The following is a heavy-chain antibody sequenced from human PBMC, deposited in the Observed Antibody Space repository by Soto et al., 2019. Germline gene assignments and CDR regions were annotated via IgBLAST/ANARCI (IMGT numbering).Heavy chain of an antibody. CDR2: TYYRSKWYN. Sequence: SQTLSLTCAISGDSVSSNSAAWNWIRQSPSRGLEWLGRTYYRSKWYNDYAVSVKSRITINPDTSKNQFSLQLNSVTPEDTAVYYFARDPYCSSGSCYSEAFDIWGQGTMVTVSS. V-gene: IGHV6-1*01. D-gene: IGHD2-15*01. J-gene: IGHJ3*02. CDR1: GDSVSSNSAA. CDR3: ARDPYCSSGSCYSEAFDI.